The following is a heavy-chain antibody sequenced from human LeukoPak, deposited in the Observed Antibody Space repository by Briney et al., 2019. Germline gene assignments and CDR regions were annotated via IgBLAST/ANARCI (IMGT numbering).Heavy chain of an antibody. Sequence: RASVKVSCKASGYTFTGYYMHWVQQAPGQGLEWMGWINPNSGGTNYAQKFQGRVTMTRDTSISTAYMGLSRLRSDDTAVYYCARGIVVVAATPEFGWFDPWGQGTLVTVSS. V-gene: IGHV1-2*02. CDR2: INPNSGGT. J-gene: IGHJ5*02. D-gene: IGHD2-15*01. CDR1: GYTFTGYY. CDR3: ARGIVVVAATPEFGWFDP.